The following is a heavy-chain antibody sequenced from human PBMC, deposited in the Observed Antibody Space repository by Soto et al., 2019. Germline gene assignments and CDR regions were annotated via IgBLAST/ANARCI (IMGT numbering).Heavy chain of an antibody. CDR1: GFTFDDYT. J-gene: IGHJ6*02. CDR2: ISWDGGST. D-gene: IGHD3-10*01. CDR3: AKDIYPRGQLVRGDYYGMDV. V-gene: IGHV3-43*01. Sequence: GGSLRLSCAASGFTFDDYTMHWVRQAPGKGLEWVSLISWDGGSTYYADSVKGRFTISRDNSKNSLYLQMNSLRTEDTALYYCAKDIYPRGQLVRGDYYGMDVWGQGTTVTVSS.